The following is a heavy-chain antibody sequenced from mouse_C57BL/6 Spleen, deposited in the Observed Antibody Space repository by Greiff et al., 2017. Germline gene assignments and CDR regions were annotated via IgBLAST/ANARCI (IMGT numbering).Heavy chain of an antibody. J-gene: IGHJ2*01. CDR3: ARRDSNFYFDD. CDR1: GFTFSDYG. Sequence: EVQGVESGGGLVKPGGSLKLSCAASGFTFSDYGMPWVRQAPEQGLEWVAYISSGSSNIYYADTVKGRFTISRDNAKNTLFLQMTSLRSEDTAMYYCARRDSNFYFDDWGQGTTLTVSS. D-gene: IGHD2-5*01. V-gene: IGHV5-17*01. CDR2: ISSGSSNI.